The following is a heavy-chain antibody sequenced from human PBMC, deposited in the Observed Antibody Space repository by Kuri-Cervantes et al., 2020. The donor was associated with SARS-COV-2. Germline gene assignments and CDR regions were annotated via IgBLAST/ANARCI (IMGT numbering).Heavy chain of an antibody. CDR3: ARGHWSGYSNAAEMGAFDI. J-gene: IGHJ3*02. CDR1: GVSVTTFGSY. CDR2: IYYNGST. D-gene: IGHD3-3*01. V-gene: IGHV4-31*02. Sequence: SETLSLTCAVSGVSVTTFGSYWTWIRQPPGKGLEWVGYIYYNGSTYYNPSLKSRVTISVDTSKNQFSLKLSSVTAADTAVYYCARGHWSGYSNAAEMGAFDIWGQGTMVTVSS.